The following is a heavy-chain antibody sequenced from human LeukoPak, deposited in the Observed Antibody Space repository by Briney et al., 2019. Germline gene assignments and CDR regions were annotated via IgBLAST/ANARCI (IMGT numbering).Heavy chain of an antibody. CDR1: GGSFSGYY. V-gene: IGHV4-4*07. D-gene: IGHD5-18*01. Sequence: SETLSLTCAVYGGSFSGYYWSWIRQPAGKGLEWIGRIYTTGSTNYNPSLKSRVTMSVDRPKNQFSLKLSSVTAADTAVYYCARDRRSYGEEYFDYWGQGTLVTVSS. J-gene: IGHJ4*02. CDR3: ARDRRSYGEEYFDY. CDR2: IYTTGST.